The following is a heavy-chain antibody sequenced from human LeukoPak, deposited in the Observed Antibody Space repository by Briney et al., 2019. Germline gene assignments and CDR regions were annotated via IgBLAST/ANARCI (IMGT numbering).Heavy chain of an antibody. J-gene: IGHJ2*01. V-gene: IGHV3-23*01. D-gene: IGHD3-22*01. CDR2: ISGSGGST. CDR1: GFTFSSYA. CDR3: AKDPSYYYESSGYYFNWYFDL. Sequence: PGGSLRLSCAASGFTFSSYAMSWVRQAPGEGLEWVSSISGSGGSTYYADSVKGRFTISRDNSKNTLYLQMDSLRAEDTAVYYCAKDPSYYYESSGYYFNWYFDLWGRGTLVTVSS.